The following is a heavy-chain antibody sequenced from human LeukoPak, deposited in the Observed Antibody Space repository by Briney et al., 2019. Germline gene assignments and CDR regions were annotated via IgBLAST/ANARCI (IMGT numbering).Heavy chain of an antibody. CDR1: GFTFSSYE. D-gene: IGHD3-22*01. V-gene: IGHV3-48*03. Sequence: GGSLGLSCAASGFTFSSYEMNWVRQAPGKGLEWVSYISSSGSTIYYADSVKGRFTISRDNAANSLYLQMNSLRAEDTAVYYCARGQVYYDSSGYHFDYWGQGTLVTVSS. J-gene: IGHJ4*02. CDR3: ARGQVYYDSSGYHFDY. CDR2: ISSSGSTI.